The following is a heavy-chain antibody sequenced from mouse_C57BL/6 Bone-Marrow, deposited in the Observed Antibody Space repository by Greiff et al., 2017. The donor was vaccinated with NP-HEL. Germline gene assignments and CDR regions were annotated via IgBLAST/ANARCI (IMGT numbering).Heavy chain of an antibody. CDR2: IRNKANGYTT. V-gene: IGHV7-3*01. Sequence: EVQRVESGGGLVQPGGSLSLSCAASGFTFTDYYMSWVRQPPGKALEWLGFIRNKANGYTTEYSASVKGRFTISRDNSQSILYLQMNALRAEDSATYYCARGYDYDGGSAWFAYWGQGTLVTVSA. CDR1: GFTFTDYY. CDR3: ARGYDYDGGSAWFAY. D-gene: IGHD2-4*01. J-gene: IGHJ3*01.